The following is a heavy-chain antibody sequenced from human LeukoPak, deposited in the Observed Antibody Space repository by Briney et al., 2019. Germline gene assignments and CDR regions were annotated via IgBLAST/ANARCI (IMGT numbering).Heavy chain of an antibody. J-gene: IGHJ2*01. CDR1: GFTFSSYA. CDR3: ARGGYCTNGVCPNWYFDL. V-gene: IGHV3-30-3*01. Sequence: PGGSLRLSCAASGFTFSSYAMHWVRQAPGKGLEWVAVISYDGSNKYYADSVKGRFTISRDNSKNTLYLQMNSLRAEDTAVYYCARGGYCTNGVCPNWYFDLWGRGTLVTVSS. D-gene: IGHD2-8*01. CDR2: ISYDGSNK.